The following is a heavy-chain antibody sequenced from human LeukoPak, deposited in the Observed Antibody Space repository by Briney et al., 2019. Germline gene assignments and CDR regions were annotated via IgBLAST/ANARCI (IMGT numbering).Heavy chain of an antibody. V-gene: IGHV3-7*03. Sequence: GGSLRLSCAASGFTFSSYWMSWVRQAPGKGLEWVANIKQDGSEKYYVDSVKGRFTISRDNAKNSLYLQMNSLRAEDTAVYYCAKGKPTVYYYGSGSYYNYWGQGTLVTVSS. CDR1: GFTFSSYW. CDR3: AKGKPTVYYYGSGSYYNY. J-gene: IGHJ4*02. D-gene: IGHD3-10*01. CDR2: IKQDGSEK.